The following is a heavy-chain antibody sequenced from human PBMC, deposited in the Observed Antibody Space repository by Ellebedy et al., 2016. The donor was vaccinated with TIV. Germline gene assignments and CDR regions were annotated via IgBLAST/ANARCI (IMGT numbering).Heavy chain of an antibody. D-gene: IGHD2-8*01. J-gene: IGHJ6*02. CDR2: IYYSGST. Sequence: SETLSLXCTVSGGSISSSSYYWGWIRQPPGKGLEWIGSIYYSGSTYYNPSLKSRVTISVDTSKNQFSLKLSSVTAADTAVYYCARVNGDYYYYYGMDVWGQGTTVTVSS. V-gene: IGHV4-39*07. CDR1: GGSISSSSYY. CDR3: ARVNGDYYYYYGMDV.